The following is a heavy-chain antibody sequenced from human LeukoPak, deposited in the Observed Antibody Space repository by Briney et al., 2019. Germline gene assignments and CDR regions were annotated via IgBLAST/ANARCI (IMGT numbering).Heavy chain of an antibody. J-gene: IGHJ6*02. CDR3: ARDPQWLVYYYYYYGMDV. CDR1: GFTFSSYW. D-gene: IGHD6-19*01. V-gene: IGHV3-7*01. Sequence: GGSLRLPCAASGFTFSSYWMSWVRQAPGKGLEWVANIKQDGSEKYYVDSVKGRFTISRDNAKNSLYLQMNSLRAEDTAVYYCARDPQWLVYYYYYYGMDVWGQGTTVTVSS. CDR2: IKQDGSEK.